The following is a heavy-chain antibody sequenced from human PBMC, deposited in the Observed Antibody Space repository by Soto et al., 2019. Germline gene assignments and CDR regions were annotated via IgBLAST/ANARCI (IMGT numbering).Heavy chain of an antibody. D-gene: IGHD3-9*01. CDR3: ARSGAYYDILTGYSHDTFDF. CDR1: GGSISRYY. Sequence: PSETLSLTCTVSGGSISRYYWSWIRQPPGKGLEWIGYIYYSGSTNYTPSLKSRATISVDTSKNQFTLKLRSVTSADTAVYNCARSGAYYDILTGYSHDTFDFWGQGTMVTVSS. J-gene: IGHJ3*01. CDR2: IYYSGST. V-gene: IGHV4-59*01.